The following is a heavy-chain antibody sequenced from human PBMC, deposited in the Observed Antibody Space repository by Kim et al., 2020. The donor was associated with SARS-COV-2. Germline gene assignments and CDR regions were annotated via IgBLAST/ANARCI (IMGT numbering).Heavy chain of an antibody. Sequence: GGSLRLSCEVSGFTFADYSMHWVRQAPGKGLEWVSGISRNRGSIGYADSVKGRFTISRDNAKRSLYLQMNSLRGEDTALYFCAKNMCADVVTAVDVWGKGTTVTVSS. CDR2: ISRNRGSI. V-gene: IGHV3-9*01. CDR1: GFTFADYS. D-gene: IGHD2-21*02. CDR3: AKNMCADVVTAVDV. J-gene: IGHJ6*04.